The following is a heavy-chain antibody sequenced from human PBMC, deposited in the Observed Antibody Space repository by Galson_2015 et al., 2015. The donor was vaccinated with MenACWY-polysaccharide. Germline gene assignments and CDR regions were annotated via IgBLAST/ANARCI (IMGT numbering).Heavy chain of an antibody. V-gene: IGHV1-8*01. CDR3: ARGNLQRLRFLEWSQYYFDY. J-gene: IGHJ4*02. D-gene: IGHD3-3*01. Sequence: SVKVSCKASGYTFTSYDINWVRQATGQGLEWMGWMNPNSGNTGYAQKFQGRVTMTRNTSISTAYMELSSLRSEDTAVYYCARGNLQRLRFLEWSQYYFDYWGQGTLVTVSS. CDR1: GYTFTSYD. CDR2: MNPNSGNT.